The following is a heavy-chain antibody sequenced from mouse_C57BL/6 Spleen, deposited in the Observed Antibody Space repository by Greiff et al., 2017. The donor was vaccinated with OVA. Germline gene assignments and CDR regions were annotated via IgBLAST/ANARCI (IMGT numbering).Heavy chain of an antibody. Sequence: VQLQQSGPGLVKPSQSLSLTCSVTGYSITSGYYWNWIRQFPGNKLEWMGYISYDGSNNYNPSLKNRSSITRDTSKNQFFLKLNAVTTEDTATYYCARWEYYGSSSHFDDWGQGTTLTVSS. V-gene: IGHV3-6*01. CDR2: ISYDGSN. D-gene: IGHD1-1*01. CDR1: GYSITSGYY. CDR3: ARWEYYGSSSHFDD. J-gene: IGHJ2*01.